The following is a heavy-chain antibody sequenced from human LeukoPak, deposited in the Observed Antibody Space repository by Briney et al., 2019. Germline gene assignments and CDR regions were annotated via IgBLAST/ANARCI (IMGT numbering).Heavy chain of an antibody. CDR1: GYTFTSYG. CDR3: ARARGVGPLAARPGYFDY. J-gene: IGHJ4*02. V-gene: IGHV1-18*01. CDR2: ISAYNGNT. D-gene: IGHD6-6*01. Sequence: ASVKVSCKASGYTFTSYGISWVRQAPGQGLEWMGWISAYNGNTNYAQKLQGRVTMTTDTSTSTAYMELRSLRSDDTAVYYCARARGVGPLAARPGYFDYWGQGTLVTVSS.